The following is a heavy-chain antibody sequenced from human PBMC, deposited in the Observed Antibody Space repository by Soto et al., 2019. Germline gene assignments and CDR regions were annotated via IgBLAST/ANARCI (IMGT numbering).Heavy chain of an antibody. J-gene: IGHJ6*02. D-gene: IGHD3-10*02. CDR2: IWYAGSDE. CDR3: GREPYVSYYGVDV. Sequence: QVILVESGGGVVQPGGSLRVSCEASGFNFSDYGMHWVRQAPGKGLQWVAHIWYAGSDEYYGDSMKGRFRVSRDNSKNTLYLQMDRLRAEDTARYYCGREPYVSYYGVDVWGQGTTVIVSS. V-gene: IGHV3-33*01. CDR1: GFNFSDYG.